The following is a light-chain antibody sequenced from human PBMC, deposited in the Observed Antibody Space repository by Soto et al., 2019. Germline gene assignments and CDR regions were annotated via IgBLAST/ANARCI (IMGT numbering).Light chain of an antibody. CDR1: SSDVGGYNY. CDR3: SSYTSSSILYV. Sequence: QSVLTQPASVSGSPGQSITISCTGTSSDVGGYNYVSWYQQHQGKAPQLIIYEVSNRPSAASNRFSGSKSGNTASLTISGLQTEDEADYHCSSYTSSSILYVFGTGTKVTVL. V-gene: IGLV2-14*01. J-gene: IGLJ1*01. CDR2: EVS.